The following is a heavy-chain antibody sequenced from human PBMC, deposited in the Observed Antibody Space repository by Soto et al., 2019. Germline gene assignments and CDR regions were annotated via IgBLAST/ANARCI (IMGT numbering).Heavy chain of an antibody. V-gene: IGHV3-23*01. D-gene: IGHD5-12*01. Sequence: GSLRLSCAASGFTFSSYAMSWVRQAPGKGLEWVSAISGSGGSTYYADSVKGRFTISRDNSKNTLYLQMNSLRAEDTAVYYCARTVRGYSGYDYPYYFDYWGQGTLVTVSS. CDR2: ISGSGGST. CDR1: GFTFSSYA. CDR3: ARTVRGYSGYDYPYYFDY. J-gene: IGHJ4*02.